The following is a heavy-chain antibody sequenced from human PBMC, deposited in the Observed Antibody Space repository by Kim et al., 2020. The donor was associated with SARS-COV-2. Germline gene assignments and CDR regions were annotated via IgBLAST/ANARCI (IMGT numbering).Heavy chain of an antibody. D-gene: IGHD3-16*02. V-gene: IGHV4-59*13. CDR1: GGSISSYY. J-gene: IGHJ5*02. CDR3: ARDLSDYVWGSYRSNWFDP. CDR2: IYYSGST. Sequence: SETLSLTCTVSGGSISSYYWSWIRQPPGKGLEWIGYIYYSGSTNYNPSLKSRVTISVDTSKNQFSLKLSSVTAADTAVYYCARDLSDYVWGSYRSNWFDPWGQGTLVTFSS.